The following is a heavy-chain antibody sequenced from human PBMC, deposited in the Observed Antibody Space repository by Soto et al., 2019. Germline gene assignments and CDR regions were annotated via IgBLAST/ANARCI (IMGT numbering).Heavy chain of an antibody. CDR3: ARDVHYSFDY. D-gene: IGHD4-4*01. CDR2: SNSRGDTI. CDR1: GFSFSTYS. V-gene: IGHV3-48*01. Sequence: GGSLRLSCAASGFSFSTYSMNWVRQAPGKGLEWVAYSNSRGDTISYADSVQGRFTISSDTAKNSLYLQMNSLRAEDTAVYYCARDVHYSFDYWGQGTLVTVSS. J-gene: IGHJ4*02.